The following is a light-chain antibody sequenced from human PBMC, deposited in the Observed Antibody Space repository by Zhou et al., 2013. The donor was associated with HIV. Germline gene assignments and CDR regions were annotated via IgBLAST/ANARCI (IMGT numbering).Light chain of an antibody. J-gene: IGKJ1*01. CDR2: KAS. Sequence: DIQMTQSPSTLSASVGDSVTITCRASQNINTWLAWYQQSPGKAPKLLLYKASTLESGVPSRFSGSGSGTDFSLTISGLQPNDSATYYCQQYNSYPRTFGQGTKVEIK. CDR3: QQYNSYPRT. CDR1: QNINTW. V-gene: IGKV1-5*03.